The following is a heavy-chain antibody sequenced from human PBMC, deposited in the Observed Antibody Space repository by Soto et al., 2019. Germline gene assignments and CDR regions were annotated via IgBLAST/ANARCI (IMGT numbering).Heavy chain of an antibody. CDR1: GYTFTNYG. CDR3: SIAAAGFHYYYYMDV. Sequence: GASVKVSCKASGYTFTNYGITWVRQAPGQGLEWMGWINPNSGNTRYAQKFQGRVTMTRNTSISTAYMELSSLRSEDTAVYYCSIAAAGFHYYYYMDVWGKGTTVTVSS. J-gene: IGHJ6*03. CDR2: INPNSGNT. D-gene: IGHD6-13*01. V-gene: IGHV1-8*02.